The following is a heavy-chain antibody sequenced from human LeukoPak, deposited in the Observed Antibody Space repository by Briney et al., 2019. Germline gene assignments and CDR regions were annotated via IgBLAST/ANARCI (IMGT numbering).Heavy chain of an antibody. J-gene: IGHJ4*02. CDR2: INSSGGST. CDR1: GFTFSSYA. Sequence: PAGTLCLYCAASGFTFSSYAMSWVRPAPGQGLEWVSDINSSGGSTSYTDPVKVRFTISRNNSKNTLYLQMNSLRAEDTAVYYRANQKTGSSSCSNIYYFDYWGQGTLVTVSS. CDR3: ANQKTGSSSCSNIYYFDY. V-gene: IGHV3-23*01. D-gene: IGHD6-13*01.